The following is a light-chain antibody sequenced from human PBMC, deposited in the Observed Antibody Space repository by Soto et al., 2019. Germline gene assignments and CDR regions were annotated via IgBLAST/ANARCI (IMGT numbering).Light chain of an antibody. V-gene: IGKV3-20*01. Sequence: EIVVTQSPGTLSLSPGERATLSCRASQTINNRYLAWYQQKPGQAPRLLIYGASSRATGIPDRFSGSGSGTVFTLTISRLEPEDFAVYYCHQFASSPGFTFGPGNKVDMK. CDR3: HQFASSPGFT. CDR1: QTINNRY. CDR2: GAS. J-gene: IGKJ3*01.